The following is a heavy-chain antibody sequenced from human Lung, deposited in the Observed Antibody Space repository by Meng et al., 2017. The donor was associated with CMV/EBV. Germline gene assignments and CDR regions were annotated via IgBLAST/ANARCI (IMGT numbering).Heavy chain of an antibody. CDR1: GGSFTSYP. CDR3: ARRRAVAGTQVNYYYGMDF. V-gene: IGHV1-69*05. J-gene: IGHJ6*02. D-gene: IGHD6-19*01. CDR2: IIPIFGTA. Sequence: KISXKASGGSFTSYPISWVRQIPGQGLEWMGGIIPIFGTANYAQKFQGRVTITTDDSTSTAYMELSSLRSEDTAVYYCARRRAVAGTQVNYYYGMDFXGQGXTLTVSS.